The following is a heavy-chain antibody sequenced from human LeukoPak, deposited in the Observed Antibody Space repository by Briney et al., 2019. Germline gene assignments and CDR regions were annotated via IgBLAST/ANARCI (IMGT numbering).Heavy chain of an antibody. CDR3: ARTFSGSYYYSGMAV. CDR2: IYYSGST. J-gene: IGHJ6*02. Sequence: SEPLSLTCTVSGGSISPYYWSWIRQPPGKGLEWIGYIYYSGSTNYNPSLKSRVTISINTSKNQFSLKLNSVTAADTAVYYCARTFSGSYYYSGMAVWGQGTTVTVSS. V-gene: IGHV4-59*01. CDR1: GGSISPYY. D-gene: IGHD1-26*01.